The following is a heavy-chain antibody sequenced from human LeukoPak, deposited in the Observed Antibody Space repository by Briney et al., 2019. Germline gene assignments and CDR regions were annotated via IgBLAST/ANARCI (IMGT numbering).Heavy chain of an antibody. Sequence: GGSLRLSCAASGFTFSSYAMHWVRQAPGKGLEWVAVISYDGSNKYYADSVKGRFTISRDNSKNTLYLQMNSLRAEDTAVYYCARVVLRYFDSADYWGQGTLVTVSS. J-gene: IGHJ4*02. CDR1: GFTFSSYA. CDR2: ISYDGSNK. CDR3: ARVVLRYFDSADY. V-gene: IGHV3-30-3*01. D-gene: IGHD3-9*01.